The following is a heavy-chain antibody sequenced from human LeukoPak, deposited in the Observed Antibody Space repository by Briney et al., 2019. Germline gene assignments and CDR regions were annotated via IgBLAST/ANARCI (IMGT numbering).Heavy chain of an antibody. CDR3: ARRCSSTSCYFDY. CDR1: GFTFSSYA. D-gene: IGHD2-2*01. V-gene: IGHV1-2*06. CDR2: INPNSGGT. Sequence: GGSLRLSCAASGFTFSSYAMHWVRQAPGQGLEWMGRINPNSGGTNYAQKFQGRVTMTRDTSISTAYMELSRLRSDDTAVYYCARRCSSTSCYFDYWGQGTLVTVSS. J-gene: IGHJ4*02.